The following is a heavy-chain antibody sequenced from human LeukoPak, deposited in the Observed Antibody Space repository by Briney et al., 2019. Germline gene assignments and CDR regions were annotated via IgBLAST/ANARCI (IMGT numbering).Heavy chain of an antibody. CDR2: IYYSGST. CDR1: GGSISSYY. J-gene: IGHJ4*02. CDR3: ARDGIAVASPDY. D-gene: IGHD6-19*01. V-gene: IGHV4-59*12. Sequence: PSETLSLTCTVSGGSISSYYWSWIRQPPGKGLEWIGYIYYSGSTYYNPSLKSRVTISVDTSKNQFSLKLSSVTAADTAVYYCARDGIAVASPDYWGQGTLVTVSS.